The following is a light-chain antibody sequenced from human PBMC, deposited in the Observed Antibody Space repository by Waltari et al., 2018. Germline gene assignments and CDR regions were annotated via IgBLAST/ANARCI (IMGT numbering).Light chain of an antibody. CDR2: KAS. CDR1: QSVSSW. J-gene: IGKJ1*01. V-gene: IGKV1-5*03. CDR3: QQYNPSSPWT. Sequence: DIHMTLSPSTLSASVGDRVTITCRATQSVSSWLAWYQQKPNKAPKLLIYKASTLETGVPSRFSGSGSGTEFSLTIDSLQPEDFATYYCQQYNPSSPWTFGQGTKV.